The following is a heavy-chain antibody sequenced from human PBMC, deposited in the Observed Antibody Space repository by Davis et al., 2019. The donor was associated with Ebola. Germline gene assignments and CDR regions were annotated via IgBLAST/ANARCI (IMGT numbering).Heavy chain of an antibody. V-gene: IGHV1-46*01. CDR3: ARDIVVVPAAAGPYYYYYGMDV. Sequence: ASVKVSCKASGYTFTSYYMHWVRQAPGQGLEWMGIINPSGGSTSYAQKFQGRVTITADKSTSTAYMELSSLRSEDTAVYYCARDIVVVPAAAGPYYYYYGMDVWGQGTTVTVSS. CDR1: GYTFTSYY. D-gene: IGHD2-2*01. J-gene: IGHJ6*02. CDR2: INPSGGST.